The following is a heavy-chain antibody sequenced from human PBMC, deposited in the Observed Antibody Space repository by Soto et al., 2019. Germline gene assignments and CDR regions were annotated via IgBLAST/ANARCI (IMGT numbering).Heavy chain of an antibody. CDR3: ARELYRRVMFDP. Sequence: QVQLVQSGAEVKKPGASVKVSCKASGYTFTSYDINWVRQSTGQGFEWMGWMNPNRGNTGYAQKFQGRVNMTRNTSISKDYMELSSLRSEDTAVYYFARELYRRVMFDPWGQGTLVTVSS. CDR2: MNPNRGNT. CDR1: GYTFTSYD. D-gene: IGHD1-26*01. V-gene: IGHV1-8*01. J-gene: IGHJ5*02.